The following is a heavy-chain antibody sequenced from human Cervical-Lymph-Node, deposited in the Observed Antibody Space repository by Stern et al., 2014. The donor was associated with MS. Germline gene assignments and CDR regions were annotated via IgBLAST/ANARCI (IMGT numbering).Heavy chain of an antibody. V-gene: IGHV3-74*03. CDR3: ARDAWPAASGPLIDY. CDR1: GFTFSSHW. J-gene: IGHJ4*02. Sequence: EVQLVESGGGLVQPGGSLRLSCAASGFTFSSHWMHWVRQAPGQGLVWVSRIYGDGSSTKDADSVKGRFTISRDNAKSTLYLQMNSLRAEDSAVYYCARDAWPAASGPLIDYWGRGTLVTVSS. CDR2: IYGDGSST. D-gene: IGHD6-13*01.